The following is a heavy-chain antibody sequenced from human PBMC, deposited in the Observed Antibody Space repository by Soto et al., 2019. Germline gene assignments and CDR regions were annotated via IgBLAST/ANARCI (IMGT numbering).Heavy chain of an antibody. J-gene: IGHJ4*02. CDR3: AKDEFGGAAKY. D-gene: IGHD1-26*01. CDR2: ISGGSVNI. V-gene: IGHV3-23*01. CDR1: GFTFSSFS. Sequence: EVQLLESGGDLVQPGGSLRLSCAASGFTFSSFSMHWIRQTPGSGLEWVSTISGGSVNIGYADSVKGRFTISRDNSRNTLYLQMNRLRVEDTATYYCAKDEFGGAAKYWGQGTLVSVSS.